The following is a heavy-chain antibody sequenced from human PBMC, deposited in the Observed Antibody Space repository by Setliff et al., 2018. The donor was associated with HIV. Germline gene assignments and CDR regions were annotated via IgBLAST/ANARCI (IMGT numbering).Heavy chain of an antibody. Sequence: SETLSLTCAVYGGSFSGYYWSWIRQPPGKGLEWIGEIHHSGSTNYNPSLKSRVTISVDPSKNQFSLKLSFVTAADTAVYYCARAIFGIVYYYMDVWGKGTTVTVSS. D-gene: IGHD3-3*01. CDR1: GGSFSGYY. CDR2: IHHSGST. V-gene: IGHV4-34*01. J-gene: IGHJ6*03. CDR3: ARAIFGIVYYYMDV.